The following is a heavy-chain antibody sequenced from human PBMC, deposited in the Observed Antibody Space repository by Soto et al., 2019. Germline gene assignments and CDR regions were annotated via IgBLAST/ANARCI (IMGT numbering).Heavy chain of an antibody. CDR3: ARSIRGPRRFNGMDV. D-gene: IGHD1-20*01. CDR1: GFSLTSPGMC. J-gene: IGHJ6*02. V-gene: IGHV2-70*13. Sequence: GPTLVHPTETLTLTCTFSGFSLTSPGMCVSWIRQSPGKALEWLALIERDDDDKYYSTSLKTRLTISKDTRKNQVVLTMANMEPADTATYYCARSIRGPRRFNGMDVWGQGTTVTVSS. CDR2: IERDDDDK.